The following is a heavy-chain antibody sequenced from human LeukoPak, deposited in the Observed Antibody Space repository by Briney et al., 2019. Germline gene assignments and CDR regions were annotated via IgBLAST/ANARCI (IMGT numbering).Heavy chain of an antibody. CDR2: IYYSGST. Sequence: PSETLSLTCTVSGGSISSHYWSWMRQPPGKGLEWIGYIYYSGSTNYNPSLKSRVTISVDTSKNQFSLKLSSVTAADTAVYYCARGAAFYGRYYYYYMDVWGKGTTVTVSS. D-gene: IGHD4-17*01. CDR3: ARGAAFYGRYYYYYMDV. V-gene: IGHV4-59*11. J-gene: IGHJ6*03. CDR1: GGSISSHY.